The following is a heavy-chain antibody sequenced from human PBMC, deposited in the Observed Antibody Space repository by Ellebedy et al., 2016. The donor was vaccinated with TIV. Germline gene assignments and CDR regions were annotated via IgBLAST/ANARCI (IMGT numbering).Heavy chain of an antibody. Sequence: MPSETLSLTCAVSGGSISGAYWWTWVRQPPGKGLEWMGEIYHSRSTNYNPSLKSRITILVDKSKNQFSLDLTSVTAADTAVYYCASTPLGYCTGGTCPLLFWGQGTLVAVSS. CDR3: ASTPLGYCTGGTCPLLF. CDR2: IYHSRST. J-gene: IGHJ4*02. CDR1: GGSISGAYW. D-gene: IGHD2-8*02. V-gene: IGHV4-4*02.